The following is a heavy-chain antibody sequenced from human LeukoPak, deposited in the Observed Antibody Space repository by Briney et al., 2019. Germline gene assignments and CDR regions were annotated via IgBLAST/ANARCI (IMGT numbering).Heavy chain of an antibody. V-gene: IGHV4-30-2*01. Sequence: TSETLSLTCAVSGGSISSGGYSWSWIRQPPGKGLEWIGYIYHSGSTYYNPSLKSRVTISVDRSKNQFSLKLSSVTAADTAVYYCARAGCSSTSCYPPDGMDVWGQGTTVTVSS. D-gene: IGHD2-2*01. J-gene: IGHJ6*02. CDR2: IYHSGST. CDR3: ARAGCSSTSCYPPDGMDV. CDR1: GGSISSGGYS.